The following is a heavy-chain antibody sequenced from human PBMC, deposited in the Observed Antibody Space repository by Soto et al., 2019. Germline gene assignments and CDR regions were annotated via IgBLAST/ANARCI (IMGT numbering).Heavy chain of an antibody. CDR3: ARVGGQLVPGFDY. Sequence: EVQLVESGGGLVKPGGSLRLSCAASGFTFSSYSMNWARQAPGKGLEWVSSISSSSSYIYYADSVKGRFTISRDNAKNSLYLQMNSLRAEDTAVYYCARVGGQLVPGFDYWGQGTLVTVSS. J-gene: IGHJ4*02. D-gene: IGHD6-6*01. V-gene: IGHV3-21*01. CDR1: GFTFSSYS. CDR2: ISSSSSYI.